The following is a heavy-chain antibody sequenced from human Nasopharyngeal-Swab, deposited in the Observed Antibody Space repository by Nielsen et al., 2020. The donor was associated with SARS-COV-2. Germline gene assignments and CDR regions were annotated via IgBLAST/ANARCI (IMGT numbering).Heavy chain of an antibody. Sequence: GGSLRLSCAASGFTVSSNYMNWVRQPPGKGLEWISVLYSGGNTYYAGSVKGRFTISRDNSKSTLYLQMNNPRAEDTAVYYCARSRNYYYYMDVWGKGTTVTVSS. V-gene: IGHV3-66*01. CDR3: ARSRNYYYYMDV. CDR2: LYSGGNT. CDR1: GFTVSSNY. J-gene: IGHJ6*03.